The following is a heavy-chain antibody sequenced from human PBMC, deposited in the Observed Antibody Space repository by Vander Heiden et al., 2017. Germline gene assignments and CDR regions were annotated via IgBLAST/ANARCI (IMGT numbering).Heavy chain of an antibody. J-gene: IGHJ4*02. Sequence: QVQLVQSGAEVKKPGASVTVSCKVSGYTFTDYYMNWVRQAPGQGLEWMGGINPHSGGTTEAQKFQGRVTITRDTSSRTAYMELGRLRSDDTALYYFARRTSGTTGDDYWGQVTMVTVYS. D-gene: IGHD1-1*01. V-gene: IGHV1-2*02. CDR2: INPHSGGT. CDR1: GYTFTDYY. CDR3: ARRTSGTTGDDY.